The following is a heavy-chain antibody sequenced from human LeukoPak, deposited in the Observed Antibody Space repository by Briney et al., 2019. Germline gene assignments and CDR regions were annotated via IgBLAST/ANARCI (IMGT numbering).Heavy chain of an antibody. Sequence: PSETLSLTCAVYRGSFSGYYWTWLRQSPGKGLEWIGEINHSGTTNYNPSLKSRVTISIDTSKNQFSLKLSSVTAADTAVYYCARGPTIDYDILTGYYYFDYWGQGNLVTVSS. D-gene: IGHD3-9*01. V-gene: IGHV4-34*01. J-gene: IGHJ4*02. CDR1: RGSFSGYY. CDR3: ARGPTIDYDILTGYYYFDY. CDR2: INHSGTT.